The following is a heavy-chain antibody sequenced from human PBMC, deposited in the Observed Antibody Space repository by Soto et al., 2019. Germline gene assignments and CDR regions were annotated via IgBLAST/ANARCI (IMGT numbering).Heavy chain of an antibody. CDR1: GDCISSGPYS. J-gene: IGHJ4*02. CDR3: ARGIYLGPSGYYLDF. V-gene: IGHV4-39*01. CDR2: FHYSGRT. Sequence: SETLSLTCTVSGDCISSGPYSWGWIRQPPGKGLEWIGTFHYSGRTYYSPSLESRVTISVDTSKNQFSLKLSSVTAADTAVYYCARGIYLGPSGYYLDFWGQGSLVTVSS. D-gene: IGHD3-22*01.